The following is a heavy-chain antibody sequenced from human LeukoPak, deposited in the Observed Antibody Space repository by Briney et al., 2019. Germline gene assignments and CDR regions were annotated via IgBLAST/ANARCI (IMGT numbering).Heavy chain of an antibody. V-gene: IGHV1-2*06. CDR2: INPNSGGT. Sequence: ASVKVSCKASGYTFTGYYMHWVRQAPGQGLEWMGRINPNSGGTNYAQKFQGRVTTTRDTSISTAYMELSRLRSDDTAVYYCARVLRYCGGDCYDYWGQGTLVTVSS. J-gene: IGHJ4*02. CDR1: GYTFTGYY. CDR3: ARVLRYCGGDCYDY. D-gene: IGHD2-21*01.